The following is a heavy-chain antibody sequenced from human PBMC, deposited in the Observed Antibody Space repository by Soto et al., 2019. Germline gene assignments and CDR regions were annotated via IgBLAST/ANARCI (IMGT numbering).Heavy chain of an antibody. CDR2: TYYRSKWYN. Sequence: PSQTLSLTCAISGDSVSSNSAAWNWIRQSPSRGLEWLGRTYYRSKWYNDYAVPVKSRITINPDTSKNQFSLQLNSVTPEDTAVYYCARVSSGGSGSRDYYYGMDVWGQGTTVTVS. J-gene: IGHJ6*02. CDR3: ARVSSGGSGSRDYYYGMDV. D-gene: IGHD3-10*01. V-gene: IGHV6-1*01. CDR1: GDSVSSNSAA.